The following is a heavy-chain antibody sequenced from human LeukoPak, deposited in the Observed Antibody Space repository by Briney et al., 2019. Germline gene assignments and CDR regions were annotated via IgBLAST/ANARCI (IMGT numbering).Heavy chain of an antibody. CDR3: ARVSGSGYDYSPMFDY. CDR2: ISAYNGNT. J-gene: IGHJ4*02. CDR1: GYTFTSYG. D-gene: IGHD5-12*01. Sequence: ASVTVSCKASGYTFTSYGISWVRQAPGQGLEWMGWISAYNGNTNYAQKLQGRVTMTTDTSTSTAYMELRSLRSDDTAVYYCARVSGSGYDYSPMFDYWGQGTLVTVSS. V-gene: IGHV1-18*01.